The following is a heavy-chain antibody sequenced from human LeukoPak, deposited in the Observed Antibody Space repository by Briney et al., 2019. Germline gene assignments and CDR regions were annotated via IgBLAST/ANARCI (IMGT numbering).Heavy chain of an antibody. D-gene: IGHD1-1*01. CDR1: GFTVGSNY. Sequence: GGSLRLSCAASGFTVGSNYMSWVRQAPGKGLDWVSIIYSNGDTYYADSAKGRFTISRDNSKNTLNLQMNSLRAEDTAVYYCARVPGSVWGQGTTVTVSS. J-gene: IGHJ6*02. V-gene: IGHV3-53*01. CDR2: IYSNGDT. CDR3: ARVPGSV.